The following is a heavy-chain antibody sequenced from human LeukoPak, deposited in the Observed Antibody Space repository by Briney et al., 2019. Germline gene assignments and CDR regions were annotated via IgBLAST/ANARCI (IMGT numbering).Heavy chain of an antibody. CDR1: GGSFSGYY. D-gene: IGHD3-16*02. J-gene: IGHJ6*03. Sequence: PSETLSLTCAVYGGSFSGYYWSWIRQPPGKGLEWIGEINHSGSTNYNPSLKSRVTISVDTSKNQFSLKLSSVIAADTAVYYCARAGVWGSYRYVRYYYYMDVWGKGTTVTVSS. V-gene: IGHV4-34*01. CDR3: ARAGVWGSYRYVRYYYYMDV. CDR2: INHSGST.